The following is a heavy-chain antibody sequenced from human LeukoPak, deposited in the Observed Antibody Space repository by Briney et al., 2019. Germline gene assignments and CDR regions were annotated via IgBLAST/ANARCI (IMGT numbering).Heavy chain of an antibody. CDR1: GASIYGYY. V-gene: IGHV4-59*01. CDR2: IFYSGST. Sequence: SETLSLTCTVSGASIYGYYWSWIRQPPGKGLEWIGSIFYSGSTDYNPSLKSRVTISVDTSKNQFSLKLTSVTAADTAVYYCARDPKDQAPDYYDSSDPSLAFDIWGQGTMVTVSS. CDR3: ARDPKDQAPDYYDSSDPSLAFDI. J-gene: IGHJ3*02. D-gene: IGHD3-22*01.